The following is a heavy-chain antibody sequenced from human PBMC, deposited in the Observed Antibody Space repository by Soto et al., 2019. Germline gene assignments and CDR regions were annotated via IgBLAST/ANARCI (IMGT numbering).Heavy chain of an antibody. Sequence: EVQLLESGGDLVQPGGSLRLSCAVSRFTFSSYGMNWVRQAPGKRLEWVSSISDDGDSTYYADSVKGRFTISRDNSKNTLYLQMNGLSAEDTAVYDCAKRGGYQEAADLDYWGQGTLVSVSS. CDR2: ISDDGDST. D-gene: IGHD2-15*01. V-gene: IGHV3-23*01. CDR3: AKRGGYQEAADLDY. J-gene: IGHJ4*02. CDR1: RFTFSSYG.